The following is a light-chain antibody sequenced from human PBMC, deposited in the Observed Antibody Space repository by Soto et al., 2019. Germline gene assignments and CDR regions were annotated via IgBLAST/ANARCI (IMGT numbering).Light chain of an antibody. CDR1: PTISNW. V-gene: IGKV1-5*01. J-gene: IGKJ2*01. CDR3: QQYISYSYT. Sequence: DIQMTQFPSTLSASLGDRVTITCRASPTISNWLAWYQQKPGKAPKLLIYDASSLQIGVPSRFSGSGSGTEFTLTISGLQPDDFATYYCQQYISYSYTFGQGTKLEI. CDR2: DAS.